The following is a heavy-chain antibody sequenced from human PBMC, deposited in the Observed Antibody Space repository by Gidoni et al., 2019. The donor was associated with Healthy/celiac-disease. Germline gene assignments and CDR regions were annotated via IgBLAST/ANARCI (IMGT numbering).Heavy chain of an antibody. CDR1: GGSISSSSYY. J-gene: IGHJ4*02. D-gene: IGHD3-22*01. V-gene: IGHV4-39*01. CDR2: IYYSGST. CDR3: ARHRNYYDSSGEYAFDY. Sequence: QLQLQESGPGLVKPSETLSLTCTVSGGSISSSSYYWGWIRQPPGKGLEWIESIYYSGSTYYNPSLKSRVTISLDTSKNQFSLKLSSVTAADTAVYYCARHRNYYDSSGEYAFDYWGQGTLVTVSS.